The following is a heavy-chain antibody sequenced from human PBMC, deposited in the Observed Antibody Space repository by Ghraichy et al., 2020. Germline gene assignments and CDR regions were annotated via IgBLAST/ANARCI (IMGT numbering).Heavy chain of an antibody. J-gene: IGHJ4*02. CDR3: ARMASGPVELDY. D-gene: IGHD5-12*01. CDR2: ISSSGSTI. Sequence: GGSLRLSCAASGFTFSSYEMNWVRQAPGKGLEWVSYISSSGSTIYYADSVKGRFTISRDNAKNSLYLQMNSLRAEDTAVYYCARMASGPVELDYWGQGTLVTVSS. V-gene: IGHV3-48*03. CDR1: GFTFSSYE.